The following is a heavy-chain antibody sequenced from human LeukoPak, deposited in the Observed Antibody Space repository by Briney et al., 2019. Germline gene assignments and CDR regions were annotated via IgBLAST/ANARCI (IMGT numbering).Heavy chain of an antibody. V-gene: IGHV1-46*01. CDR3: AREMNEYSYGPLFDY. J-gene: IGHJ4*02. CDR1: GYTFTRYY. CDR2: INPSGGST. D-gene: IGHD5-18*01. Sequence: GASVKVSCKASGYTFTRYYMHWVRQAPGQGLEWMGRINPSGGSTTYAEKFQGRVTLTRDTSTSIAYMELSSLRSEDTAVYYCAREMNEYSYGPLFDYWGQGTLVTVSS.